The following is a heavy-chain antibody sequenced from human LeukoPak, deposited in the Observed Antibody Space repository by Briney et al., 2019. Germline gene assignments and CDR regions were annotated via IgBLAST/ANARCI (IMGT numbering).Heavy chain of an antibody. V-gene: IGHV3-23*01. CDR2: ISGSSSST. J-gene: IGHJ6*02. D-gene: IGHD1-26*01. CDR3: AKVTEQYYYYGMDV. CDR1: GFTFSSYA. Sequence: GGTLRLSCAASGFTFSSYAMSWVRQAPGKGLEWVSAISGSSSSTYYADSVKGRFTITRDNSRNTLYLQMNSPRAEDRAVYYCAKVTEQYYYYGMDVWGQGTTVTVSS.